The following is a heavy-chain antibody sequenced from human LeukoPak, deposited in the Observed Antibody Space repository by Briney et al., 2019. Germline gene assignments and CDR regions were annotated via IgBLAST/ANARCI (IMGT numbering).Heavy chain of an antibody. CDR1: GFTFSSYA. J-gene: IGHJ4*02. CDR2: ISYDGSNK. D-gene: IGHD3-22*01. CDR3: ARDQDSYYDSSGYYY. Sequence: GRSLRLSCAASGFTFSSYAMHWVRQAPGKGLEWVAVISYDGSNKYYADSVKGRFTISRDNSKNTLYLQMNSLRAEDTAVYYCARDQDSYYDSSGYYYWGQGTLVTVSS. V-gene: IGHV3-30-3*01.